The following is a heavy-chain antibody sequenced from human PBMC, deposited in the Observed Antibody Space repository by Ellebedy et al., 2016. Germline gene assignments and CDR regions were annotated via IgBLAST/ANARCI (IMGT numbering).Heavy chain of an antibody. Sequence: GESLKISCAASGFTFSSYWMSWVRQAPGKGLEWVANIKQDGSEKYHVDSVKGRFTISRDNAKSSVSLLLSSLRAEDTAVYYCATDRRFCTSTTCYHWFESWGQGTLVTVSS. D-gene: IGHD2-2*01. CDR3: ATDRRFCTSTTCYHWFES. V-gene: IGHV3-7*01. CDR1: GFTFSSYW. J-gene: IGHJ5*01. CDR2: IKQDGSEK.